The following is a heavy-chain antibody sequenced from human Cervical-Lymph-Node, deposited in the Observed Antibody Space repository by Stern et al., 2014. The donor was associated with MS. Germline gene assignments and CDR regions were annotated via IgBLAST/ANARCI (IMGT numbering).Heavy chain of an antibody. CDR2: VHNRGST. D-gene: IGHD1-20*01. CDR1: GGSISSTYYY. CDR3: ARPEYNWHVGSAFDV. J-gene: IGHJ3*01. V-gene: IGHV4-39*01. Sequence: QLQLQESGPGLVKPSETLSLTCTVSGGSISSTYYYWGWIRQPPGKGLEWIGSVHNRGSTYYNPSLKSRVPIPIDRSMTGLSLKLPSVTAADTAVYYCARPEYNWHVGSAFDVWGQGTMVTVSS.